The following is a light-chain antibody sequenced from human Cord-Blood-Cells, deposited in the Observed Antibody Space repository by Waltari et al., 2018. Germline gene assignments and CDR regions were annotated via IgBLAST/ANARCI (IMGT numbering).Light chain of an antibody. CDR2: GAS. V-gene: IGKV3-20*01. CDR1: QNVSSSY. CDR3: QQYGSSPFT. Sequence: IVYTQSLGTPSLSSGERATPPCMARQNVSSSYLAWYQQKPGQAPRLLIYGASISATGSPDRFSGSGSGTDFTLTISRLEPEDFAVYYCQQYGSSPFTFGPGTKVDIK. J-gene: IGKJ3*01.